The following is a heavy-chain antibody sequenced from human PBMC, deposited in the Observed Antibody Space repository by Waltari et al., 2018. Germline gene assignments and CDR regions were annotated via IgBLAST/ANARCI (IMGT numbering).Heavy chain of an antibody. D-gene: IGHD3-10*01. J-gene: IGHJ4*02. CDR3: TTNFYGSGPFDY. Sequence: EVQLVESGGGLVEHGGSLRLICAAPGFTFSNAYMTWVRQAPGNGLEWVGRIKNKIDGETTDYAAPVRGRFTISRDDSKDTLYLQMNTLKTEDTAVYYCTTNFYGSGPFDYWGQGTLVTVSS. CDR2: IKNKIDGETT. V-gene: IGHV3-15*01. CDR1: GFTFSNAY.